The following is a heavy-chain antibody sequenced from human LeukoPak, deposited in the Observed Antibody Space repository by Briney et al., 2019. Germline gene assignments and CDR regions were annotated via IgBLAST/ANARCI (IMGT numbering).Heavy chain of an antibody. J-gene: IGHJ4*02. Sequence: GGSLRLSCAASGFTFTSYAMSWVRQAPEKGLEWVSGLSGSGSSAYYADSVKGRFTISRDNSKNTLYLQMNSLRPEDTAVYYCAKGLTNLGDDWGQGTLVTVSS. CDR1: GFTFTSYA. V-gene: IGHV3-23*01. CDR2: LSGSGSSA. D-gene: IGHD3-9*01. CDR3: AKGLTNLGDD.